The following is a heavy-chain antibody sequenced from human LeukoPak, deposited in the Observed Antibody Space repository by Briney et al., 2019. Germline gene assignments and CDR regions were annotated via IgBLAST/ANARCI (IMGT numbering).Heavy chain of an antibody. CDR2: IYTSGST. J-gene: IGHJ4*02. CDR1: GGSISSGSYY. Sequence: SETLSLTCTVSGGSISSGSYYWSWIRQPAGKGLEWIGRIYTSGSTKYNPSLKSRVTMSVDTSKNQFSLKLTSVTAADTAVYYCARGGQQLAYFGYWGQGTLVTVSS. CDR3: ARGGQQLAYFGY. V-gene: IGHV4-61*02. D-gene: IGHD6-13*01.